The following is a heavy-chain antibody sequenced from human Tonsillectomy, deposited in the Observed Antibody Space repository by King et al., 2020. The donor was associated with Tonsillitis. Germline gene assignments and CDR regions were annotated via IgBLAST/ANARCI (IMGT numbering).Heavy chain of an antibody. CDR1: GGTFSSYA. J-gene: IGHJ4*02. D-gene: IGHD3-10*01. Sequence: VQLVESGAEVKKPGSSVKVSCKASGGTFSSYAISWVRQAPGQGLEWMGGIIPMFDTPSYAQKFQGRVTITADESTSTAYMELSSLGSEDTALYDCASDNGFGSGTYYITGYWGQGTLVTVSS. CDR2: IIPMFDTP. CDR3: ASDNGFGSGTYYITGY. V-gene: IGHV1-69*01.